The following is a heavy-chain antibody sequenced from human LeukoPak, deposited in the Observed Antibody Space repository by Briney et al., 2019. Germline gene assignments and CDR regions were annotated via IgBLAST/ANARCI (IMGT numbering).Heavy chain of an antibody. Sequence: PSQTLSLTCAISGDSVSTNSAAWHWIRQSPSRGLEWLGRTYYRYKWYNDYAISVKSRITLNPDPSKNQFSLQLNSVTPEDTAVYYCTRERYDALDVWGQGTTVSVSS. CDR2: TYYRYKWYN. CDR3: TRERYDALDV. CDR1: GDSVSTNSAA. J-gene: IGHJ6*02. D-gene: IGHD3-9*01. V-gene: IGHV6-1*01.